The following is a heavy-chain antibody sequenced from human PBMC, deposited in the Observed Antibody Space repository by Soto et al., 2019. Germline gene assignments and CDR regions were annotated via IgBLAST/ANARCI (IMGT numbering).Heavy chain of an antibody. CDR1: GFTFSSYA. J-gene: IGHJ4*02. Sequence: LRLSWSASGFTFSSYAMSWVRQAPGKGVEWVSAIIDDGGRAYYADSVKGRFTISRDNSKNTLSLQMNRLRAEDTAVYYCAKDKMEQRMVGGYFDYWGQGTQVTVSS. D-gene: IGHD6-25*01. CDR3: AKDKMEQRMVGGYFDY. V-gene: IGHV3-23*01. CDR2: IIDDGGRA.